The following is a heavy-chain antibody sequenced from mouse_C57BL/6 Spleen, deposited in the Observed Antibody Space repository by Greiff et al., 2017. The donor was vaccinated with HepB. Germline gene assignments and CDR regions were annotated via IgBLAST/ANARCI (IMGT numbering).Heavy chain of an antibody. D-gene: IGHD1-1*01. Sequence: QVQLQQPGAELVRPGTSVKLSCKASGYTFTSYWMHWVKQRPGQGLEWIGVIDPSDSYTNYNQKFKGKATLTVDTSSSTAYMQLSSLTSEDSAVYYCARSGNYYGRRYFDVWGTGTTVTVSS. CDR3: ARSGNYYGRRYFDV. J-gene: IGHJ1*03. CDR2: IDPSDSYT. CDR1: GYTFTSYW. V-gene: IGHV1-59*01.